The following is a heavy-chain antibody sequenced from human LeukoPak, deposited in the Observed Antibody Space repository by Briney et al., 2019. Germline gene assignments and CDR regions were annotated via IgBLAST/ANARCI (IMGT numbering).Heavy chain of an antibody. CDR3: ARDIRVDYGHYCYGMDV. J-gene: IGHJ6*02. Sequence: SVKVSCKASGGTFSSYTISWVRQAPGQGLEWMGRIIPMVGVANYAQKFQGRVTIIADNSTSTAYMELSSLRSEGTAVYYCARDIRVDYGHYCYGMDVWGQGTTVTVSS. CDR2: IIPMVGVA. V-gene: IGHV1-69*04. CDR1: GGTFSSYT. D-gene: IGHD4-17*01.